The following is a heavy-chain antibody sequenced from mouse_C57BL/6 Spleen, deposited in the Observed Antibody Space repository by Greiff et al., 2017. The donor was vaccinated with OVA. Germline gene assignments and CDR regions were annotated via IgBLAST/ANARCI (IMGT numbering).Heavy chain of an antibody. D-gene: IGHD1-1*01. CDR3: AKADYYGSSWYFDV. J-gene: IGHJ1*03. CDR2: IYPGDGDT. V-gene: IGHV1-82*01. CDR1: GYAFSSSW. Sequence: QVQLQQSGPELVKPGASVKISCKASGYAFSSSWMNWVKQRPGKGLEWIGRIYPGDGDTNYNGKFKGKATLTADKSSSTAYMQLSSLTSEDSAVYFGAKADYYGSSWYFDVWGTGTTVTVSS.